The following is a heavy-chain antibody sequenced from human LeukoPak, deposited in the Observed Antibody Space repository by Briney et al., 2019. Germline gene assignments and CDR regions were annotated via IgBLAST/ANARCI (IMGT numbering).Heavy chain of an antibody. CDR2: INPNSGGT. V-gene: IGHV1-2*02. CDR3: ARGGYVLRFLEWSTLDY. CDR1: GYTFTGYY. D-gene: IGHD3-3*01. J-gene: IGHJ4*02. Sequence: ASVKVSCKASGYTFTGYYMHWVRQAPGQGLEWMGWINPNSGGTNYAQKSQGRVTMTRDTSISTAYMELSRLRSDDTAVYYCARGGYVLRFLEWSTLDYWGQGTLVTVSS.